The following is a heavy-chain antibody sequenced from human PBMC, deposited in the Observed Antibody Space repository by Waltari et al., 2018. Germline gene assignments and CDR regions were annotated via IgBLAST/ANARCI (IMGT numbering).Heavy chain of an antibody. CDR2: IHNSGST. CDR3: ARASAGHYDAFDM. V-gene: IGHV4-59*13. J-gene: IGHJ3*02. Sequence: QEQLQESGPGLVKPSATLSLTCSVSGGPMSDSYWSWIRQPPGKGLDWIGYIHNSGSTSYNPSLKSRVTISVDTSKNQFSLKLRSVTAADTAVYYCARASAGHYDAFDMWGHGTTVSVSS. D-gene: IGHD3-3*01. CDR1: GGPMSDSY.